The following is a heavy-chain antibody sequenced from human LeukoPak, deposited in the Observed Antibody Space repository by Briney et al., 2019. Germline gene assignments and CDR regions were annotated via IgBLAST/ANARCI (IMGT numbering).Heavy chain of an antibody. D-gene: IGHD6-19*01. CDR3: ASGRIAVASTLYYFDY. J-gene: IGHJ4*02. V-gene: IGHV1-69*01. CDR1: GGTFSSYA. CDR2: IIPIFGTA. Sequence: ASVKVSCKASGGTFSSYAISWVRQAPGQGLEWMGGIIPIFGTANYAQKFQGRVTITADESTSTAYMELSSLRSEDTAVYYCASGRIAVASTLYYFDYWGQGTLVTVSS.